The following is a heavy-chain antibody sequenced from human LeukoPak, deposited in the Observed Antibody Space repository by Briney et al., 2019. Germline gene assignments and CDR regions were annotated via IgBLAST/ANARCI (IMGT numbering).Heavy chain of an antibody. CDR3: ARTVCSGGSCPGVFYYYGMDV. CDR1: GFTFSSYA. J-gene: IGHJ6*04. Sequence: GRSLRLSCAASGFTFSSYAMHWVRQAPGKGLEWVAVISYDGSNKYYADSVKGRFTISRDNSKNTLYLQVNSLRAEDTAVYYCARTVCSGGSCPGVFYYYGMDVWGKGTTVTVSS. V-gene: IGHV3-30*04. D-gene: IGHD2-15*01. CDR2: ISYDGSNK.